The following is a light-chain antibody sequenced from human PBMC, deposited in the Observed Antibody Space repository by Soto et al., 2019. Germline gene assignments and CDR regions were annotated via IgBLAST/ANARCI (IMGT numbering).Light chain of an antibody. CDR1: QGISTY. CDR2: AAS. V-gene: IGKV1-9*01. Sequence: IQLTQSPSSLSASVRDRVTITCRASQGISTYLAWYQQKPGIAPKLVMYAASTLQSGVPSRFSGSGSGTDFTLTISSLQPEDFATYYCQQLNAYPFTFGPGTKVDIK. CDR3: QQLNAYPFT. J-gene: IGKJ3*01.